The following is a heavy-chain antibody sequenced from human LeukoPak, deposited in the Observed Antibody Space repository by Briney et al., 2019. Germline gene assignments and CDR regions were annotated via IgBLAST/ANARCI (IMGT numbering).Heavy chain of an antibody. CDR2: VSWKTGSI. J-gene: IGHJ6*02. D-gene: IGHD3-10*01. CDR1: GFTLDDYA. V-gene: IGHV3-9*01. Sequence: PGGSLRLSCAASGFTLDDYAMHWVRQTPGEGLEWVSGVSWKTGSIGYADSVKGRFTISRDNPKNSLYLQMNRLRTEDTALYYCAKTTGVPPYGLDVWGRGTTVTVSS. CDR3: AKTTGVPPYGLDV.